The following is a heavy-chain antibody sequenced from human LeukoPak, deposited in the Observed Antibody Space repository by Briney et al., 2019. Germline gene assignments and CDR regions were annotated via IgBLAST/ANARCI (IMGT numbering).Heavy chain of an antibody. V-gene: IGHV3-48*03. Sequence: GGSLRLSCAASGLTFSSYEMNWVRQAPGKGLEWVSYISSSGSTIYYADSVKGRFTISRDNAKNSLYLQMNSLRAEDTAIYYCARETRIRNYYDSGAYYYGDYFDYWGQGTLVTVSS. J-gene: IGHJ4*02. D-gene: IGHD3-22*01. CDR3: ARETRIRNYYDSGAYYYGDYFDY. CDR1: GLTFSSYE. CDR2: ISSSGSTI.